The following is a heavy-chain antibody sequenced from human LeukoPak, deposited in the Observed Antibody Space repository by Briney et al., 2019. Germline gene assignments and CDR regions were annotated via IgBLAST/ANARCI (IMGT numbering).Heavy chain of an antibody. V-gene: IGHV4-34*01. CDR1: GGSFSGYY. Sequence: SETLSLTCAVYGGSFSGYYWSWIRQPPGKGLEWIGEINHSGSTNYNPSLKSRVTISVDTSKNQFSLKLSSVTAADTAVYYCARDQGAGYCSSTSCYTRWFDPWGQGTLVTVSS. D-gene: IGHD2-2*02. J-gene: IGHJ5*02. CDR2: INHSGST. CDR3: ARDQGAGYCSSTSCYTRWFDP.